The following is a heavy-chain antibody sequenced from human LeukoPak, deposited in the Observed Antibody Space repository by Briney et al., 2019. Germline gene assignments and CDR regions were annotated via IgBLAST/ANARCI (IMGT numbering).Heavy chain of an antibody. V-gene: IGHV3-64*02. CDR2: ISGNGAKT. CDR1: GFDSSNHV. Sequence: GGSLRLSCAASGFDSSNHVMHWVRQAPGKGLEFVSAISGNGAKTYYADSVKGRFTISRDNSKNALYLQMGSLRAEDMAVYYCAREMATRRTQFDYWGQGTLVTVSS. CDR3: AREMATRRTQFDY. D-gene: IGHD5-24*01. J-gene: IGHJ4*02.